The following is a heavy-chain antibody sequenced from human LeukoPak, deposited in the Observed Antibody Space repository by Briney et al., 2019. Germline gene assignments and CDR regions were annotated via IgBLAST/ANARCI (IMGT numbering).Heavy chain of an antibody. V-gene: IGHV3-30*18. D-gene: IGHD2-15*01. J-gene: IGHJ6*03. CDR3: AKGTYCSGGSCYYYYCYRDV. Sequence: GGSLRLSCAASGFTFSSYGMHWVRHPPGKGLEWVAVISYEGSNKYYADSVKGRFTISRDNSKNTPYLQMTSLRAEDSDVYYCAKGTYCSGGSCYYYYCYRDVWGKDTTVTISS. CDR1: GFTFSSYG. CDR2: ISYEGSNK.